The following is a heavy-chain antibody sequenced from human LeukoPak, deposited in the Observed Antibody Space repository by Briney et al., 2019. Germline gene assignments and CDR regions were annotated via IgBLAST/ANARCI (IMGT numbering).Heavy chain of an antibody. CDR1: GFTFSSYS. D-gene: IGHD2-2*01. CDR3: ARGDCSSTSCRPYYFDY. V-gene: IGHV3-21*01. Sequence: GGSLRLSCAASGFTFSSYSMNWVRQAPGKGLEWVSSISSSSSYIYYADSVKGRFTISRDNAKNSLYLQMNSLRAEDTAVYYCARGDCSSTSCRPYYFDYWGQGTLVTVPS. J-gene: IGHJ4*02. CDR2: ISSSSSYI.